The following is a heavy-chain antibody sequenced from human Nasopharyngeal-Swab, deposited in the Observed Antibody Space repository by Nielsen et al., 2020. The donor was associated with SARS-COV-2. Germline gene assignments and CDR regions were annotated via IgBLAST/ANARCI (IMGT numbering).Heavy chain of an antibody. CDR3: ARDLYSSSSGGWFDP. CDR1: GATFSSHP. D-gene: IGHD6-6*01. CDR2: IIPIFGTA. V-gene: IGHV1-69*13. J-gene: IGHJ5*02. Sequence: SVKLSCKALGATFSSHPISWVRQAPGQGLEWMGGIIPIFGTANYAQKFQGRVTITADESTSTAYMELSSLRSEDTAVYYCARDLYSSSSGGWFDPWGQGTLVTVSS.